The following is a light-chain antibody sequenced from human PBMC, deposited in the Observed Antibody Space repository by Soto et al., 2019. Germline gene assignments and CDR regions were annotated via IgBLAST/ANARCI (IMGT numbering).Light chain of an antibody. CDR2: AAS. V-gene: IGKV3-20*01. J-gene: IGKJ1*01. CDR1: QTVSSND. Sequence: EIVLTHSPGTLSLSPGERATLSCRASQTVSSNDLAWYQQKPGQAPRLLIFAASTRATGIPDRFTGSGSGTDFTLTISRLEPEDFAVYYCQLYGASPKTFGQGTKV. CDR3: QLYGASPKT.